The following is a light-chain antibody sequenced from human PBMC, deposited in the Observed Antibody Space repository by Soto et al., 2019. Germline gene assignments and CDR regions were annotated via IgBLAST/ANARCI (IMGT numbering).Light chain of an antibody. Sequence: QSVLTQPASVSGSPGQSITISCTGTSSDVGSYKLVSWYQQHPGKAPKLMICEGTKRPSGVSHRFSGSKSGNTASLTISGLQAEDEAAYYCCSYAGISTVVFGGGTKLTVL. CDR3: CSYAGISTVV. CDR1: SSDVGSYKL. CDR2: EGT. V-gene: IGLV2-23*01. J-gene: IGLJ2*01.